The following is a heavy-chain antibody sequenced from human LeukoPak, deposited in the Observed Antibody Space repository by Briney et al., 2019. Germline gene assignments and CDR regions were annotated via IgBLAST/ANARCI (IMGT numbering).Heavy chain of an antibody. J-gene: IGHJ4*02. V-gene: IGHV4-38-2*02. CDR3: ARRTGYSPFDS. Sequence: PSETLSLTCTVSGYSITSGYYWGWIPQPPGKGLEWIASIYHSGSTYYNPSPKSRVTISVDTSKNQFSLKLTSVTAADAAVYYCARRTGYSPFDSWGQGTLVTVSS. CDR1: GYSITSGYY. D-gene: IGHD3/OR15-3a*01. CDR2: IYHSGST.